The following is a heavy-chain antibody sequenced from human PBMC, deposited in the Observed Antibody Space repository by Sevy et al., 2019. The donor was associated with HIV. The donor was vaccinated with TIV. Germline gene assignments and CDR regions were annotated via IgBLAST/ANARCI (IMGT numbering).Heavy chain of an antibody. CDR3: AKDRDIVVVAAKDYYYYYGMDV. J-gene: IGHJ6*02. D-gene: IGHD2-2*01. CDR2: ISYDGSNK. V-gene: IGHV3-30*18. Sequence: GGSLRLSCAASGFTFSSYGMHWVRQAPGKGLEWVAVISYDGSNKYYADSVKGRFTISRDNSKNTLYLQMNSLRAEDTAVYYCAKDRDIVVVAAKDYYYYYGMDVWGQGTTVTVSS. CDR1: GFTFSSYG.